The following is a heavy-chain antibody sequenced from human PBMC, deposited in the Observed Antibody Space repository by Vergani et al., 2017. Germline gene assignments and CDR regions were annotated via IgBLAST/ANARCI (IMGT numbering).Heavy chain of an antibody. CDR3: ARVRGDGEFYFDY. J-gene: IGHJ4*02. V-gene: IGHV4-61*08. Sequence: QVQLQESGPGLVKPSQTLSLTCTVSGGSISSGDYYWSWIRQPPGKGLEWIGYIYYSGSTNYNPSLKSRVTISVDKSKNQFSLKLSSVTAADTAVYYCARVRGDGEFYFDYWGQGTLVTVSS. CDR1: GGSISSGDYY. D-gene: IGHD3-10*01. CDR2: IYYSGST.